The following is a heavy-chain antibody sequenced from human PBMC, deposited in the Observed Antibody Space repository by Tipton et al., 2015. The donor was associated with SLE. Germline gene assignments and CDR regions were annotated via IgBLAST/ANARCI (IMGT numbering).Heavy chain of an antibody. CDR1: GGSISSHY. V-gene: IGHV4-38-2*02. CDR3: AKIVGATTGAFDI. D-gene: IGHD1-26*01. Sequence: TLSLTCTVSGGSISSHYWGWIRQPPGKGLEWIGSIYHSGSTYYNPSLKSRVTISVDTSKNQFSLKLSSVTAADTAVYYCAKIVGATTGAFDIWGQGTMVTVSS. CDR2: IYHSGST. J-gene: IGHJ3*02.